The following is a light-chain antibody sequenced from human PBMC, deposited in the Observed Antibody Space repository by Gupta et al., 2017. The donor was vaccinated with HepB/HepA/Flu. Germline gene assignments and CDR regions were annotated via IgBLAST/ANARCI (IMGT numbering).Light chain of an antibody. J-gene: IGLJ2*01. CDR1: SSDAGFYNL. CDR3: CSYATSRGV. Sequence: QSALTQPASVSGSPGQSITISCTGTSSDAGFYNLVSWYQQHPGKAPKLMIYEVSNRPSGASNRFSGSKSGNTASLTISGLQAEDEADYYCCSYATSRGVFGGGTKLTVL. CDR2: EVS. V-gene: IGLV2-23*02.